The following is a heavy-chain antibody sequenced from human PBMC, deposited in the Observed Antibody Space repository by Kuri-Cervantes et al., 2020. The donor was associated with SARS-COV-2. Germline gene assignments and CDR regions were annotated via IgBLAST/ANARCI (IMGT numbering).Heavy chain of an antibody. J-gene: IGHJ4*02. D-gene: IGHD6-19*01. CDR2: ISYDGSNK. Sequence: GGSLRLSCAASGFTFSSYGMHWVRQAPGKGLEWVAVISYDGSNKYYADSVKGRFTISRDNAKNSLYLQMNSLRAEDTAVYYCARVMYSSGWPVDYWGQGTLVTVSS. V-gene: IGHV3-30*03. CDR3: ARVMYSSGWPVDY. CDR1: GFTFSSYG.